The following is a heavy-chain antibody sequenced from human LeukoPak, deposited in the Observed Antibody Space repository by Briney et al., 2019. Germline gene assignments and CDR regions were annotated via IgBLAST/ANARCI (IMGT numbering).Heavy chain of an antibody. J-gene: IGHJ3*02. D-gene: IGHD6-19*01. CDR2: IYYSGST. V-gene: IGHV4-59*12. CDR3: ASSLMAVAGVNAFDI. Sequence: KPSETLSLTCTVSGGSISSYYWSWIRQPPGKGLEWIGYIYYSGSTNYKPSLKSRVTISVDTSKNQFSLQLNSVTPEDTAVYYCASSLMAVAGVNAFDIWGQGTMVTVSS. CDR1: GGSISSYY.